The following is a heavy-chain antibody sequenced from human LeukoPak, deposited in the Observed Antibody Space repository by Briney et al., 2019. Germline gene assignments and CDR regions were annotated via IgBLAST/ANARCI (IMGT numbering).Heavy chain of an antibody. J-gene: IGHJ6*03. CDR1: GYTFTSYD. CDR3: ARGTYDFWSGYYSGAYYYYYYMDV. V-gene: IGHV1-8*01. CDR2: MNPNSGNT. Sequence: GASVKVSRKASGYTFTSYDINWVRQATGQGLEWMGWMNPNSGNTGYAQKFQGRVTMTRNTSISTAYMELSSLRSEDTAVYYCARGTYDFWSGYYSGAYYYYYYMDVWGKGTTVTVSS. D-gene: IGHD3-3*01.